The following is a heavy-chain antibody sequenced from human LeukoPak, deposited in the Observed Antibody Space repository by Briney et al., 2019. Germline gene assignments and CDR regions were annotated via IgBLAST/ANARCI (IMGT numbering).Heavy chain of an antibody. CDR3: ARLYCSSTSCYFAFDI. Sequence: SETLSLTCIVSGGSISSSRDYWAWIRQPPGKGLEWIANIYYSGSTYYSPSLKSRVTISVDTSKNQFSLKLSSVTAADTAVYYCARLYCSSTSCYFAFDIWGQGTMVTVSS. V-gene: IGHV4-39*01. J-gene: IGHJ3*02. D-gene: IGHD2-2*01. CDR2: IYYSGST. CDR1: GGSISSSRDY.